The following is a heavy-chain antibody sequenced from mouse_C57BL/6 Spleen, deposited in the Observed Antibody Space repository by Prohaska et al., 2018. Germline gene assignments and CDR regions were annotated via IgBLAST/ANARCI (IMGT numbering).Heavy chain of an antibody. CDR2: IYPGDGDT. Sequence: ISCKASGYAFSSSWMNWVKQRPGKGLKWIGRIYPGDGDTNYNGKFKGKATLTADKSSSTAYMQLSSLTSEDSAVYFCARGHYSNLYYAMDYWGQGTSVTVSS. CDR1: GYAFSSSW. D-gene: IGHD2-5*01. V-gene: IGHV1-82*01. J-gene: IGHJ4*01. CDR3: ARGHYSNLYYAMDY.